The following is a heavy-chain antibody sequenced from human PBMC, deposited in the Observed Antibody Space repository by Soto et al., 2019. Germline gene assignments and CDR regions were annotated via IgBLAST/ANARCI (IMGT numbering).Heavy chain of an antibody. J-gene: IGHJ4*02. CDR2: IKQDGSEK. V-gene: IGHV3-7*01. D-gene: IGHD4-17*01. Sequence: GGSLRLSCAASGFTFSSYWMSWVRQAPGKGLEWVANIKQDGSEKYYVDSVKGRFTISRDNAKNSLYLQMNSLRAEDTAVYYCARDNSHWNGDYVYWGQGTLVTVSS. CDR3: ARDNSHWNGDYVY. CDR1: GFTFSSYW.